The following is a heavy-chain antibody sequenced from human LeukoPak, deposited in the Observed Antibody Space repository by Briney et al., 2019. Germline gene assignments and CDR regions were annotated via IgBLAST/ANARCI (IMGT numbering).Heavy chain of an antibody. CDR3: ARGSLGYSYGSYYFDY. D-gene: IGHD5-18*01. J-gene: IGHJ4*02. CDR2: IYYSGST. V-gene: IGHV4-59*08. Sequence: PSETLSLTCTVSGGSISSYYWSWIRQPPGKGLEWIGYIYYSGSTNYNPSLKSRVTISVDTSKNQFSLKLSSVTAADTAVYYCARGSLGYSYGSYYFDYWGQGTLVTVSS. CDR1: GGSISSYY.